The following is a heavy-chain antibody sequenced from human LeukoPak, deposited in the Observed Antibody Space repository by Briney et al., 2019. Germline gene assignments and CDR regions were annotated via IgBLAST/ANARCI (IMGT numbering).Heavy chain of an antibody. Sequence: ASVKVSCKVTGYTLTELSMHWVRQAPGKGLEWMGGFDPEDGETIYAQKFQGRVTMTEDTSTDTAYMELSSLRSEDTAVYYCAKSPHYYDSSGYPLLDAFDIWGQGTMVTVSS. CDR3: AKSPHYYDSSGYPLLDAFDI. J-gene: IGHJ3*02. CDR2: FDPEDGET. CDR1: GYTLTELS. V-gene: IGHV1-24*01. D-gene: IGHD3-22*01.